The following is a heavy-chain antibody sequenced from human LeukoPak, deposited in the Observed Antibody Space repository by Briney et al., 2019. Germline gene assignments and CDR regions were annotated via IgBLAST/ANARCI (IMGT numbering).Heavy chain of an antibody. J-gene: IGHJ4*02. CDR3: ARDLGYGDYVASGY. CDR2: ISSSSSYI. V-gene: IGHV3-21*01. CDR1: GFTFSSYS. D-gene: IGHD4-17*01. Sequence: GGSLRLSCAASGFTFSSYSMNWVRQAPGKGLEWVSSISSSSSYIYYADSVKGRFTISRDNAKNSLYLQMNSLRAEDTAVYYCARDLGYGDYVASGYWGQGTLVTVSS.